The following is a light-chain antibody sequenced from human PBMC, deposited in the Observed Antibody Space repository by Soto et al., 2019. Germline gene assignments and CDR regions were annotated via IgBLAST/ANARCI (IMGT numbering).Light chain of an antibody. J-gene: IGKJ1*01. Sequence: EIVLTQSPGTLSLSPGDRATLSCRASQRVGSYYLAWYQQKTGQAPRLLISSASLRATGLPDRFSGRRSGTDFTLTTSAREQEDFAVYYCQQYGNSPWTFGQGTKV. CDR3: QQYGNSPWT. CDR2: SAS. CDR1: QRVGSYY. V-gene: IGKV3-20*01.